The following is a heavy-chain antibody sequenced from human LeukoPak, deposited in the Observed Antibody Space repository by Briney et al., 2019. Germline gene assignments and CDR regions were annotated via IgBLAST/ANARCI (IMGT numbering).Heavy chain of an antibody. CDR2: IYYSGST. CDR3: ASKTMVRGANYYMDV. J-gene: IGHJ6*03. V-gene: IGHV4-59*01. D-gene: IGHD3-10*01. Sequence: SETLSLTCTVSGGSISSYYWSWIRQPPGKGLEWIGYIYYSGSTNYNPSLKSRVTISVDTSKNQFSLKLSSVTAADTAMYYCASKTMVRGANYYMDVWGKGTTVTISS. CDR1: GGSISSYY.